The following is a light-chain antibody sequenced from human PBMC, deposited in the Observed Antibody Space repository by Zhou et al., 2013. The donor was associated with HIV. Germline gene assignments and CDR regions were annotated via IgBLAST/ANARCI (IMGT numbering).Light chain of an antibody. CDR1: QSVRSG. CDR3: QQYNDWPKT. V-gene: IGKV3-15*01. Sequence: VLTQSPGTLSLSPGERATLSCRASQSVRSGVAWYQQKPGQAPRLLIYGASTRATGIPARFSGSGSGTEFTLTISSLQSEDFAVYYCQQYNDWPKTFGPGTKVDIK. J-gene: IGKJ3*01. CDR2: GAS.